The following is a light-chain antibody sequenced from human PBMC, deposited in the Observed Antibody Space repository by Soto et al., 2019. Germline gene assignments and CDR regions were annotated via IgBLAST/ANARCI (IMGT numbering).Light chain of an antibody. CDR3: QQYRYFPWT. V-gene: IGKV1-5*03. CDR2: KAS. Sequence: DIQMTQSPSTLSASVGDRVTITCRASQSISLSLAWHQQKPGKAPKPLMYKASSLESVAPSRFSGSGSGTEFTLTISSLQPDDFATYYCQQYRYFPWTFGQGTKVEIK. J-gene: IGKJ1*01. CDR1: QSISLS.